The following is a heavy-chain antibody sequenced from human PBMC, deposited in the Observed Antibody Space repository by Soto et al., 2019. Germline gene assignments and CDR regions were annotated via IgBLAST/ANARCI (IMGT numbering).Heavy chain of an antibody. Sequence: QVQLVQSGAEVKKPGASVKVSCKASGYTFTTYDISWVRQAPGQGLEWMGRISTYNGDTNYPQSLQGRLTMTKDTYTNTAYMELRSLRSDDTAVYYCASDPYNVLMVNAPNLYGMDVWGQGTTVTVSS. D-gene: IGHD2-8*01. CDR1: GYTFTTYD. J-gene: IGHJ6*02. V-gene: IGHV1-18*01. CDR3: ASDPYNVLMVNAPNLYGMDV. CDR2: ISTYNGDT.